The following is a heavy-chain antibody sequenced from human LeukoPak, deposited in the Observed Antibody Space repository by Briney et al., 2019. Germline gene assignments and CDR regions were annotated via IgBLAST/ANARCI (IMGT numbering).Heavy chain of an antibody. D-gene: IGHD5-18*01. CDR1: GGSISTYY. CDR2: IYSSGST. Sequence: PSETLSLTCTVSGGSISTYYWSWIRQPAGKGLEWIGRIYSSGSTDYNPALKSRVSMSVDTSKNQFSLKLSSVTAADTAVYYCARGGGYSYWNWFDPWGQGTLITVSS. CDR3: ARGGGYSYWNWFDP. J-gene: IGHJ5*02. V-gene: IGHV4-4*07.